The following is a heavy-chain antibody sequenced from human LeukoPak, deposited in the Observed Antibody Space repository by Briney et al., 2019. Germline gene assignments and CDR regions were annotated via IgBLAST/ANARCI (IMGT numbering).Heavy chain of an antibody. Sequence: SETLSLTCAVYGGSFSGYYWSWIRRPPGKGLEWIGEINHSGSTNYNPSLKSRVTISVDTSKNQFSLKLSSVTAADTAVYYCARGAALSFDYWGQGTLVTVSS. CDR2: INHSGST. CDR3: ARGAALSFDY. CDR1: GGSFSGYY. J-gene: IGHJ4*02. V-gene: IGHV4-34*01. D-gene: IGHD6-25*01.